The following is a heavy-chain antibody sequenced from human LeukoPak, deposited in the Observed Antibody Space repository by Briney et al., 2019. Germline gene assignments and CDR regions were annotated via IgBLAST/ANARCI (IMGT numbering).Heavy chain of an antibody. CDR1: GGTFSSYA. CDR3: ARRSIAAVHFDY. J-gene: IGHJ4*02. Sequence: ASVKVSRKASGGTFSSYAISWVRQAPGQGLEWMGGIIPIFGTANYAQKFQGRVTITADKSTSTAYMELSSLRSEDTAVYYCARRSIAAVHFDYWGQGTLVTVSS. V-gene: IGHV1-69*06. D-gene: IGHD6-13*01. CDR2: IIPIFGTA.